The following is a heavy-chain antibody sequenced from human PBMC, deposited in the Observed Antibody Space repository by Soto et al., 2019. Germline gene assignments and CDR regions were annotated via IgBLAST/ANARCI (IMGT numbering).Heavy chain of an antibody. CDR2: IMPSSDTP. J-gene: IGHJ4*02. V-gene: IGHV1-69*13. Sequence: SVKVSCKTSGGTFSNFGISWVRQAPGQGLEWMGGIMPSSDTPNNAQRFQGRIIISADESTSTAYMELSSLRSEDTAVYYCAIDESDDYVWGSFPSWGQGTPVTVSS. D-gene: IGHD3-16*01. CDR3: AIDESDDYVWGSFPS. CDR1: GGTFSNFG.